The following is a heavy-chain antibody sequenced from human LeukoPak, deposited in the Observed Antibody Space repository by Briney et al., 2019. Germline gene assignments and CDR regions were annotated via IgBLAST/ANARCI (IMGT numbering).Heavy chain of an antibody. J-gene: IGHJ4*02. V-gene: IGHV1-2*02. CDR3: ARDVVAHGSRKYGDF. CDR2: INPNSGGT. Sequence: ASVKVSCKASGYTFTDYYMHWVRQAPGQGLEWMGWINPNSGGTNYARKFQGRVTMTGDTSISTAYMELSRLISDDTAVYYCARDVVAHGSRKYGDFWGQGTLVTVSS. CDR1: GYTFTDYY. D-gene: IGHD3-10*01.